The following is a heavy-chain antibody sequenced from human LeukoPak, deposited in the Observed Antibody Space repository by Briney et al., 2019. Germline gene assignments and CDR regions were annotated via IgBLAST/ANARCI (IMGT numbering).Heavy chain of an antibody. Sequence: ASVKVSCKVSGYTLTELSMHWVRQAPGKGLEWMGGFDPEDGETIYAQKFQGRVTMTEDTSTDTAYMELSSLRSEDTAVYYCARDIRDGYNYGRLDYWGQGTLVTVSS. J-gene: IGHJ4*02. CDR2: FDPEDGET. V-gene: IGHV1-24*01. CDR3: ARDIRDGYNYGRLDY. CDR1: GYTLTELS. D-gene: IGHD5-24*01.